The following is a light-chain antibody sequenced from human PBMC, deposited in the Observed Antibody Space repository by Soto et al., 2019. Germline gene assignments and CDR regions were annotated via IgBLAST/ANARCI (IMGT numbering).Light chain of an antibody. Sequence: EIVMTQSPATLSVSPGERATLSCRASQSISTNLVWYQQKPGQAPRLLIYGASTRATGIPVRFSGSGSGTEFTLTISSLQSEDFAVYSCQQYNRSPLTFGGGTKVEIK. V-gene: IGKV3D-15*01. CDR2: GAS. CDR3: QQYNRSPLT. CDR1: QSISTN. J-gene: IGKJ4*01.